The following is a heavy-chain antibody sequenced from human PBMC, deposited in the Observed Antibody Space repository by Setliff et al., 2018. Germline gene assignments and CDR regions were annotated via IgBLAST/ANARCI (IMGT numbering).Heavy chain of an antibody. D-gene: IGHD6-13*01. J-gene: IGHJ3*02. CDR2: IRSKSDSYAT. CDR1: GFTFSGSA. CDR3: AAAPAGSDVFDM. V-gene: IGHV3-73*01. Sequence: GGSLRLSCAASGFTFSGSAMYWVRQASGKGLEWVGRIRSKSDSYATIYAASVRGGFTISRDDSKNTAYLQMNSLKTEDTAVYYCAAAPAGSDVFDMWGQGTMVTVSS.